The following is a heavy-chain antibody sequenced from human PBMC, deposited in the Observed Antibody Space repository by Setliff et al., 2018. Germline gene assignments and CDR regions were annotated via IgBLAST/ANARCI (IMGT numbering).Heavy chain of an antibody. J-gene: IGHJ6*03. CDR1: GYSFSTYA. Sequence: ASVKVSCKASGYSFSTYAMSWIRRAPGQGLEWMGWINTNTGNPSYAQGFTGRFVFSLDTSVSTAYLQISSLKPEDTAMYYCARASRFATIVWKGDYYMDVWGKGTTVTSP. CDR3: ARASRFATIVWKGDYYMDV. D-gene: IGHD3-16*02. CDR2: INTNTGNP. V-gene: IGHV7-4-1*02.